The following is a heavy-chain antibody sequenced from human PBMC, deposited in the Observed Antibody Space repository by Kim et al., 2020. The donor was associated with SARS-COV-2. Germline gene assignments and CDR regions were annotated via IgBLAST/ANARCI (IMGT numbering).Heavy chain of an antibody. CDR3: ARHQRYRSGWYVVFYYYYLDV. J-gene: IGHJ6*03. Sequence: SETLSLTCTVSGGSLSSSSYYWGWIRQPPGKGLEWIGTAYYIGNTYYNPSLKSRVTISVDTSKNQFSLKLGSVTAADTVVYYCARHQRYRSGWYVVFYYYYLDVWGKGTTVTVSS. D-gene: IGHD6-19*01. CDR2: AYYIGNT. CDR1: GGSLSSSSYY. V-gene: IGHV4-39*01.